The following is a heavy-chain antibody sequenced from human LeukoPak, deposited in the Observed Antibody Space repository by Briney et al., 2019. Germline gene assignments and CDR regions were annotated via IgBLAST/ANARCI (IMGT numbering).Heavy chain of an antibody. J-gene: IGHJ4*02. V-gene: IGHV1-69*05. Sequence: SVKVSCKASGGTFSSYAISWVRQAPGQGLEWMGRVIPIFGTANYAQKFQGRVTITTDESTSTAYMELSSLRSEDTAVYYCARDERGYSYGYGYYFDYWGQGTLVTVSS. D-gene: IGHD5-18*01. CDR2: VIPIFGTA. CDR1: GGTFSSYA. CDR3: ARDERGYSYGYGYYFDY.